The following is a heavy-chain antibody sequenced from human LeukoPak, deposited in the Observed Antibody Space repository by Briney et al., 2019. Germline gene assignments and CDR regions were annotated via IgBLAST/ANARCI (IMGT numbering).Heavy chain of an antibody. CDR1: GGSICSYY. CDR3: ARQGWFGELLPNAFDI. Sequence: SETLSLTCTVSGGSICSYYWSWIRQPAGKGLEWIGRIYTSGSTNYNPSLKSRVTMSVDTSKNQFSLKLSSVTAADTAVYYCARQGWFGELLPNAFDIWGQGTMVTVSS. J-gene: IGHJ3*02. V-gene: IGHV4-4*07. CDR2: IYTSGST. D-gene: IGHD3-10*01.